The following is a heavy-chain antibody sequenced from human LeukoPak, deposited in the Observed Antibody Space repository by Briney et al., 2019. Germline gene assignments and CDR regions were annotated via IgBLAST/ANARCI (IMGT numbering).Heavy chain of an antibody. CDR3: ARAGDFWSGYYTPIDY. CDR1: GGSISSYY. Sequence: SETQSLTCTVSGGSISSYYWSWIRQPPGKGLEWIGYIYYSGSTNYNPSLKSRVTISVDTSKNQFSLKLSSVTAADTAVYYCARAGDFWSGYYTPIDYWGQGTLVTVSS. J-gene: IGHJ4*02. D-gene: IGHD3-3*01. V-gene: IGHV4-59*01. CDR2: IYYSGST.